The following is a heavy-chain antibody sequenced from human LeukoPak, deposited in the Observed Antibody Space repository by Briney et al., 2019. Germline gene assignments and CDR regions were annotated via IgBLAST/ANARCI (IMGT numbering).Heavy chain of an antibody. V-gene: IGHV4-59*01. CDR2: IYYSGSS. D-gene: IGHD4-4*01. J-gene: IGHJ4*02. CDR3: ARHDYRSFFDY. CDR1: GGPISSYY. Sequence: SETLSLTCTVSGGPISSYYWSWIRQHPGKGLEWIGYIYYSGSSNYNSSFKSRLTISVDTSKNQFSLKLKSVTAADTAVYYCARHDYRSFFDYWGQGILVTVSS.